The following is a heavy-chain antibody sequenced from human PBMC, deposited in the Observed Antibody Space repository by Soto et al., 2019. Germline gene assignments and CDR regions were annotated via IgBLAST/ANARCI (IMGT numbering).Heavy chain of an antibody. D-gene: IGHD3-3*01. CDR2: IYYNGFT. Sequence: QLQLQESGPGLVKPLETLSLICTVSGGSISSRNYYWGWIRQPPGKGLEWIGSIYYNGFTYYNPSLKSRVTISVDTSKNQLSLRLNSVTAADPAVYYCARQADFWSGGGGFDPWGQGTLVTVSS. J-gene: IGHJ5*02. CDR3: ARQADFWSGGGGFDP. CDR1: GGSISSRNYY. V-gene: IGHV4-39*01.